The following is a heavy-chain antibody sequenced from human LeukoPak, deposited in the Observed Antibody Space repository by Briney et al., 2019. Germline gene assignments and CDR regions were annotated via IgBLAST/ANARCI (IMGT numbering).Heavy chain of an antibody. J-gene: IGHJ4*02. Sequence: TGGSLRLSCAASGFSISNYWMSRVRQGPGKGLEWVASINPDGSAERYVDSVKGRFTISRDNAKNSMYLQMNSLSAEDTALFYCARLFGGVTTFDYWGQGTLVTVSS. CDR2: INPDGSAE. CDR3: ARLFGGVTTFDY. CDR1: GFSISNYW. D-gene: IGHD4-17*01. V-gene: IGHV3-7*01.